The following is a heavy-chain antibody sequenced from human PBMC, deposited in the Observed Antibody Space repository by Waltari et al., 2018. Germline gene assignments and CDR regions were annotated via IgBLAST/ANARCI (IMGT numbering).Heavy chain of an antibody. D-gene: IGHD3-22*01. Sequence: EVQLLESGGGLVQPGGSLRLSCAASGFFFSSYTMNWVRQAPGRGLGLVSSCCGGGDTDYADSVRGRFIISRDNSKNMLYLQMNSLGPEDTAVYYCAKGFDRASFDSWGQGALVTVSS. J-gene: IGHJ4*02. CDR2: SCCGGGDT. CDR1: GFFFSSYT. CDR3: AKGFDRASFDS. V-gene: IGHV3-23*03.